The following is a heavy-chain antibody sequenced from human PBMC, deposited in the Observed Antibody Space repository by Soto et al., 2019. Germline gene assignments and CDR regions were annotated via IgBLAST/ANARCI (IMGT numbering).Heavy chain of an antibody. Sequence: QLQLQESGPGLVKPSETLSLTCTVSGGSISSSSYYWGWIRQPPGKGLEWIGSIYYSGSTYYNPSLKSRVTISVDTSKNQFSLKLSSVTVADTAVYYCPPFIAAAGYFDYWGQGTLVTVSS. CDR1: GGSISSSSYY. V-gene: IGHV4-39*01. CDR3: PPFIAAAGYFDY. J-gene: IGHJ4*02. CDR2: IYYSGST. D-gene: IGHD6-13*01.